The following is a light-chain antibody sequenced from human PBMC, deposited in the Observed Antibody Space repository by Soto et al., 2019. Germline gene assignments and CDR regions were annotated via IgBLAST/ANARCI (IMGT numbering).Light chain of an antibody. CDR2: GDN. J-gene: IGLJ1*01. Sequence: NFLLTQPHSVSESPGKTVTISCTGSSGSVASNYVHWYQLRPGSAPTIVIYGDNQRPSGVPDRFSGSIDSSSNSASLTISRLKTEDEADYFCQSYDRASLYVFGTGTKPTVL. CDR3: QSYDRASLYV. CDR1: SGSVASNY. V-gene: IGLV6-57*02.